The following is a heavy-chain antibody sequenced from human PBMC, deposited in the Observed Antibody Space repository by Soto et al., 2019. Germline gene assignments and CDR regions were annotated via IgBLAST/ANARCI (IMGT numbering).Heavy chain of an antibody. CDR1: GGSISRSTYY. V-gene: IGHV4-39*01. CDR2: LYYSGST. Sequence: LSLTCTVSGGSISRSTYYWGWIRQPPGKGLEWIGSLYYSGSTFYNPSLKSRVTISVDTSKNQFSLKVNSVTAADTAVYYCARLYYDSSGYYYLGYFDYWGQGTLVTVSS. J-gene: IGHJ4*02. D-gene: IGHD3-22*01. CDR3: ARLYYDSSGYYYLGYFDY.